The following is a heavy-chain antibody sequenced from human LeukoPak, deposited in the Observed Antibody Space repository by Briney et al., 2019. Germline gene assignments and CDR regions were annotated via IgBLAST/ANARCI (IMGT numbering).Heavy chain of an antibody. V-gene: IGHV4-59*08. Sequence: SETLSLTCTVSGGSISSYYWNWIRQPPGKGLEWIGYISYSGNTNYNPSLKSRVTISVDTSKNQFSLKLSSVTAADTAVYFCATYTIAAGGYYYYGMDVWGQGTTV. D-gene: IGHD6-13*01. CDR3: ATYTIAAGGYYYYGMDV. CDR2: ISYSGNT. CDR1: GGSISSYY. J-gene: IGHJ6*02.